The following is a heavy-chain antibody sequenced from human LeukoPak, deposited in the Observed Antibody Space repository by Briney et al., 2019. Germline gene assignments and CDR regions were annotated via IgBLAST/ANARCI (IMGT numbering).Heavy chain of an antibody. V-gene: IGHV1-46*01. Sequence: GASVKVSCKASGYTFTSYYMHWVRQAAGQGLEWMGIINPSGGSTSYAQKFQGRVTMTRDTSTSTVYMELSSLRSEDTAVYYCARDGVDFKWTYWGQGTLVTVSS. CDR3: ARDGVDFKWTY. D-gene: IGHD1-26*01. CDR2: INPSGGST. CDR1: GYTFTSYY. J-gene: IGHJ4*02.